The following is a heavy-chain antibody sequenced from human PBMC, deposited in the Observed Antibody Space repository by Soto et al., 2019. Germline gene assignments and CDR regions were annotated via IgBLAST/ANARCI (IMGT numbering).Heavy chain of an antibody. CDR2: IYYSGST. Sequence: LSLTCTVSGGSISSGDYYWSWIRQPPGKGLEWIGYIYYSGSTYYNPSLKSRVTISVDTSKNQFSLKLSSVTAADTAVYYCATSLSARRHYYYYGMDVWGQGTTVTVSS. CDR3: ATSLSARRHYYYYGMDV. CDR1: GGSISSGDYY. J-gene: IGHJ6*02. D-gene: IGHD6-6*01. V-gene: IGHV4-30-4*01.